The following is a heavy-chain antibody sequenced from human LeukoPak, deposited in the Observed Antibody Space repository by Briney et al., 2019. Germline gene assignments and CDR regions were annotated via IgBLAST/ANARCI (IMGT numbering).Heavy chain of an antibody. V-gene: IGHV3-7*01. CDR1: GFTFSSYW. Sequence: GGSLRLSCAASGFTFSSYWMSWVRQAPGKGPEWVANIKEDGSEKYYVDSVKGRFIISRDNSKNTLYLQMNSLRSEDTAVYYCAKGLGDYDDFRLGYWGQGTLVTVSS. D-gene: IGHD4-17*01. J-gene: IGHJ4*02. CDR2: IKEDGSEK. CDR3: AKGLGDYDDFRLGY.